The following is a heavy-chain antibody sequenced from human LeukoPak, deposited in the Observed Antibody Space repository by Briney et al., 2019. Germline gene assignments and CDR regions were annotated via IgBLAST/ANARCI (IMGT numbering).Heavy chain of an antibody. CDR1: GGSISSSSYY. CDR2: IYYSGST. V-gene: IGHV4-39*07. D-gene: IGHD3-10*01. CDR3: ERVPRKKFGASLPIAGYYYYMDV. J-gene: IGHJ6*03. Sequence: SETLSLTCTVSGGSISSSSYYWGWIRQPPGKGLEWIGSIYYSGSTYYNPSLKSRVTISVDTSKNQVSRKLSSVTAADPAVYYCERVPRKKFGASLPIAGYYYYMDVWGKGTTVTVSS.